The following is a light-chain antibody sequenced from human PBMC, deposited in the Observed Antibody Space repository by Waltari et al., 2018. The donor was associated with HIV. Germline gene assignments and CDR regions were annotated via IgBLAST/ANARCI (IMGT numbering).Light chain of an antibody. J-gene: IGKJ1*01. CDR2: GAS. CDR3: QQSHSGPRT. Sequence: DIQMTQSPSSLSAYIGDTVIITCRAGQTVNNYLNWYQQTPGKAPKLLIYGASTLQRGVPSRFSGSGSGIDFTLTITGLQPDDYGTYYCQQSHSGPRTFGQGTKVEMK. V-gene: IGKV1-39*01. CDR1: QTVNNY.